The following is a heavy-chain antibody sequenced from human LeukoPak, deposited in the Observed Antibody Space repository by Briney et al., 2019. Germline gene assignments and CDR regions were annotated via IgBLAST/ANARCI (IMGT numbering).Heavy chain of an antibody. CDR2: INPSGGST. Sequence: ASVKVSRKASGYTFTSYYMHWVRQAPGQGLEWMGIINPSGGSTSYAQKFQGRVTMTRDTSTSTVYMELSSLRSEDTAVYYCARVRGDYYSTTPYYYGMDVWGQGTTVTVSS. CDR1: GYTFTSYY. CDR3: ARVRGDYYSTTPYYYGMDV. V-gene: IGHV1-46*01. D-gene: IGHD2-21*02. J-gene: IGHJ6*02.